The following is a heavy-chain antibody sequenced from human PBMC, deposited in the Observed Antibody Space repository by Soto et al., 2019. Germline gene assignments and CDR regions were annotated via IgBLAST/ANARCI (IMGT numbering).Heavy chain of an antibody. CDR3: ARGILTGGAARSERWDWFDP. V-gene: IGHV1-8*01. Sequence: GASVKVSCKASGYTFTSYDIKWGRQATGQGVEGMGWMNPNSGNTGYAQKFQGRVTITRNTSISTAYMELSSLRSEDTAVYYCARGILTGGAARSERWDWFDPWGQGTLVTVSS. CDR1: GYTFTSYD. D-gene: IGHD6-6*01. CDR2: MNPNSGNT. J-gene: IGHJ5*02.